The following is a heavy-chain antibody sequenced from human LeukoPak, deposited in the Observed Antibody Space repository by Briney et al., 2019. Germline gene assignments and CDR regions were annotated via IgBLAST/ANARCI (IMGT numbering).Heavy chain of an antibody. CDR1: GFTFSSYG. Sequence: GGSLRLSCAASGFTFSSYGMHWVRQAPGKGLEWVAVIWYDGSNKYYADSVKGRFTISRDNSKNTLYLQMNSLRAEDTAVYYCARDNGSGWFDYWGQGTLATVSS. J-gene: IGHJ4*02. V-gene: IGHV3-33*01. CDR3: ARDNGSGWFDY. CDR2: IWYDGSNK. D-gene: IGHD6-19*01.